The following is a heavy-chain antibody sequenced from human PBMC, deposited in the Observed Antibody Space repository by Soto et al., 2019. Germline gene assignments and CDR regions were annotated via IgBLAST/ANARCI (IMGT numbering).Heavy chain of an antibody. Sequence: SVEVSSKVSGYHLTELSIHCVRPAAGEGLGWMGGYDLEKGETSYAQKSQGRATMTEDCPTDPPYMQHRRVRSEATAGYYGSREGGRSNQLDLWGQGTMVTVSS. CDR2: YDLEKGET. V-gene: IGHV1-24*01. J-gene: IGHJ5*02. CDR3: SREGGRSNQLDL. CDR1: GYHLTELS. D-gene: IGHD6-13*01.